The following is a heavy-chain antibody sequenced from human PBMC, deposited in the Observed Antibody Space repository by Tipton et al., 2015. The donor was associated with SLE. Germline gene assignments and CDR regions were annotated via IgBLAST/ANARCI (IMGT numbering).Heavy chain of an antibody. CDR3: ARLSISGDYFNWVDP. D-gene: IGHD4-17*01. CDR2: IYYSGST. Sequence: TLSLTCTVSGGSISSGSYYWGWIRQPPGKGLEWIGSIYYSGSTYYNPSLKSRVTISVDTSKSQFSLKLSSVTAADTAVYYCARLSISGDYFNWVDPWGQGTLVTVSS. J-gene: IGHJ5*02. V-gene: IGHV4-39*01. CDR1: GGSISSGSYY.